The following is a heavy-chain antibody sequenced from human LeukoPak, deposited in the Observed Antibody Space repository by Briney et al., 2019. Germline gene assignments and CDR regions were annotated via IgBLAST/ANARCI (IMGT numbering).Heavy chain of an antibody. V-gene: IGHV1-18*01. J-gene: IGHJ3*02. D-gene: IGHD2-15*01. CDR3: ARDAGGRYCSGGSCYDAFDI. CDR2: ISAYNGNT. CDR1: GYTFTSYG. Sequence: ASVKVSCKASGYTFTSYGISWVRQAPGQGLEWMGWISAYNGNTNYAQKLQGRVTMTTDTSTSTAYMELRSLRSDGTAVYYCARDAGGRYCSGGSCYDAFDIWGQGTMVTVSS.